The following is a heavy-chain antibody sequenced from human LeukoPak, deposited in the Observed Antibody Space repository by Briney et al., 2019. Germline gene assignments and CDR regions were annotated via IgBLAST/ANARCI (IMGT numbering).Heavy chain of an antibody. J-gene: IGHJ3*02. Sequence: PGGSLRLSCAASGFTFRSHWTSWVRQAPGKGLQWVASIKQDGSEKLYLDSVRGRFTISRDNAENSLYLQMNGLRDEDTAVYYCARLVGMVTTYDIWGQGTMVTVSS. D-gene: IGHD5-24*01. CDR2: IKQDGSEK. CDR1: GFTFRSHW. CDR3: ARLVGMVTTYDI. V-gene: IGHV3-7*04.